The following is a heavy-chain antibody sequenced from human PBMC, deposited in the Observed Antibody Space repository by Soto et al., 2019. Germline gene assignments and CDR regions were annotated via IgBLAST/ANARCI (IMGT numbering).Heavy chain of an antibody. CDR1: GFTFSGSA. CDR3: SRQASDFLSGKPQYDMDV. D-gene: IGHD3-3*01. Sequence: EVQLVESGGGLVQPGGSLKLSCAASGFTFSGSAMHWVRQASGKGLEWVGRIRSKPNNYATAYGASVKGRFTISRDDSKNTAYLQMNSLNTEDTAVYYCSRQASDFLSGKPQYDMDVWGNGTTVTVSS. CDR2: IRSKPNNYAT. V-gene: IGHV3-73*01. J-gene: IGHJ6*03.